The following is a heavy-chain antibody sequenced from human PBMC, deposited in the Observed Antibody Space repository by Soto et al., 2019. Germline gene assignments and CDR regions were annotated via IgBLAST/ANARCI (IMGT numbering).Heavy chain of an antibody. V-gene: IGHV3-11*01. D-gene: IGHD3-3*01. CDR1: GIRFSDYY. Sequence: PGGSLRLSCAASGIRFSDYYMSWIRQAPGKGLEWVSYINGGGGTIYYADSVRGRFTIPRDNAKNSLYLQMNSLRAEDTAVYYCASPGENYDFWSGYRFDYWGQGTLVTVSS. CDR2: INGGGGTI. J-gene: IGHJ4*02. CDR3: ASPGENYDFWSGYRFDY.